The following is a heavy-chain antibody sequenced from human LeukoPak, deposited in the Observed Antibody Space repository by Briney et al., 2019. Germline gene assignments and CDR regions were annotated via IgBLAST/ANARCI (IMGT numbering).Heavy chain of an antibody. V-gene: IGHV4-59*12. CDR1: GGSFSGYY. J-gene: IGHJ4*02. CDR3: ASLPTVYSRGYLAL. Sequence: PSETLSLTCAVYGGSFSGYYWSWIRQPPGKGLEWIGYIYYSGSTNYKPSLKSRVTISVDTSKNQFSLKLSSVTAADTAVYYCASLPTVYSRGYLALWGQGTLVTVSS. CDR2: IYYSGST. D-gene: IGHD3-22*01.